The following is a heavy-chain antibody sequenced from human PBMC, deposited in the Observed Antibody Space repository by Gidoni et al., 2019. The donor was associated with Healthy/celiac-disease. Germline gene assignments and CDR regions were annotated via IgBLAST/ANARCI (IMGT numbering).Heavy chain of an antibody. D-gene: IGHD6-13*01. CDR1: GGSISSGGYS. CDR2: IYHSGST. J-gene: IGHJ3*02. V-gene: IGHV4-30-2*01. Sequence: QLQLQESGSGLVKPSQTLSLTCAVSGGSISSGGYSWSWLRQPPGKGLEWIGYIYHSGSTYYNPSLKSRVTISVDRSKNQFSLKLSSVTAADTAVYYCARGRAAAVDDAFDIWGQGTMVTVSS. CDR3: ARGRAAAVDDAFDI.